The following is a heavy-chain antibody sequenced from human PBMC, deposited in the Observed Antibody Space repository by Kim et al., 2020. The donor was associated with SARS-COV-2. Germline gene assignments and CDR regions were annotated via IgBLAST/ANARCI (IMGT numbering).Heavy chain of an antibody. V-gene: IGHV4-59*08. Sequence: SETLSLTCTVSGGSISSYYWSWIRQPPGKGLEWIGYIYYSVSTNYNPSLKSRVTISVDTSKNQFSLKLSSVTAADTAVYYCSGLGLGELADYWGQRTLVT. CDR1: GGSISSYY. J-gene: IGHJ4*02. D-gene: IGHD3-10*01. CDR2: IYYSVST. CDR3: SGLGLGELADY.